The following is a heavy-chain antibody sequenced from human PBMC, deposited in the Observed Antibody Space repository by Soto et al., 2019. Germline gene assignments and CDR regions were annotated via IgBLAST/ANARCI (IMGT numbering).Heavy chain of an antibody. CDR2: IYHSGST. CDR1: SGSISSSNW. Sequence: SETLSLTCAVSSGSISSSNWWSWVRQPPGKGLEWIGEIYHSGSTNYNPSLKSRVTISVDKSKNQFSLKLSSVTAADTAVYYCASRYSSSSPHGYWGQGTLVTVSS. D-gene: IGHD6-13*01. V-gene: IGHV4-4*02. CDR3: ASRYSSSSPHGY. J-gene: IGHJ4*02.